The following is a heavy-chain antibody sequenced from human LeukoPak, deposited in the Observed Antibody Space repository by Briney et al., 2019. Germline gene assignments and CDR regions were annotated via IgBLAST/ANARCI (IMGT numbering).Heavy chain of an antibody. Sequence: PSETLSLTCTVSGGSISSSSYYWGWIRQPPGKGLEWIGSIYYSGSTYYNPSLKSRVTISVDTSKNQFSLKLSSVTAADTAVYYCARQWGYYDSPYWGQGTLVTVSS. CDR3: ARQWGYYDSPY. V-gene: IGHV4-39*01. J-gene: IGHJ4*02. CDR1: GGSISSSSYY. CDR2: IYYSGST. D-gene: IGHD3-22*01.